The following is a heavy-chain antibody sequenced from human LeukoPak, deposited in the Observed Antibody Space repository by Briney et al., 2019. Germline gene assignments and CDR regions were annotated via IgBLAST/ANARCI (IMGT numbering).Heavy chain of an antibody. Sequence: PSETLSLTCTVSGGSISSYSYYWGWIRQSPGRGLEWIANVHSSGSTNYNPSLKSRVTMSVDTSKNQFSLKLSSVTAADTAVYYCARITYYDFWSGYFDYWGQGTLVTVSS. CDR3: ARITYYDFWSGYFDY. V-gene: IGHV4-39*07. CDR2: VHSSGST. CDR1: GGSISSYSYY. D-gene: IGHD3-3*01. J-gene: IGHJ4*02.